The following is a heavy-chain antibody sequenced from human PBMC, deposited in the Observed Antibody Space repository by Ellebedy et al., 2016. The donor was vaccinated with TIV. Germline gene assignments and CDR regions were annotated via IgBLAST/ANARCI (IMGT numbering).Heavy chain of an antibody. Sequence: GESLKISCAASGFTFSDYYMSWIRQAPGKGLEWVSSISSSSSYIYYADSVKGRFTISRDNAKNSLYLQMNSLRAEDTAVYYCARDRCSGGSCYVDYWGQGTLVTVSS. V-gene: IGHV3-11*06. D-gene: IGHD2-15*01. CDR2: ISSSSSYI. CDR1: GFTFSDYY. J-gene: IGHJ4*02. CDR3: ARDRCSGGSCYVDY.